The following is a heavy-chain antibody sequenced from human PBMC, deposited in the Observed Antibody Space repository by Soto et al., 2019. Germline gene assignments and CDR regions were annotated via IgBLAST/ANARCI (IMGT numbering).Heavy chain of an antibody. D-gene: IGHD3-22*01. CDR1: GGSFSGYY. V-gene: IGHV4-34*01. CDR3: ARGVITAYYYYGMDV. Sequence: SETLSLTCAVYGGSFSGYYWTWIRQPPGKGLEWIGEINHSGSTNCNPSLKSRVTISVDTSKNQFSLKLSSVTAADTAVYYCARGVITAYYYYGMDVWGQGTTVTVSS. CDR2: INHSGST. J-gene: IGHJ6*02.